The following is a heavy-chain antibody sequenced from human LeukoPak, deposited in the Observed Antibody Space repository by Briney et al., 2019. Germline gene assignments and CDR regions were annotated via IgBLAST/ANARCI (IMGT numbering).Heavy chain of an antibody. CDR2: ISSSGSTI. D-gene: IGHD1-26*01. J-gene: IGHJ4*02. V-gene: IGHV3-11*01. CDR3: ARVRYSGSYVDY. CDR1: GFTFSDYY. Sequence: PGGSLRLSCAASGFTFSDYYMSWIRQAPGKGLEWVPYISSSGSTIYYADSVKGRFTISRDNAKSSLYLQMNSLRAEDTAVYYCARVRYSGSYVDYWGQGTLVTVSS.